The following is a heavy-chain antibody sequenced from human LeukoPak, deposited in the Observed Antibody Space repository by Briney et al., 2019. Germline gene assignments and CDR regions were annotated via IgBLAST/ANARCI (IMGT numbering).Heavy chain of an antibody. D-gene: IGHD2-8*01. CDR3: AKDDDVLIWVSAFDI. J-gene: IGHJ3*02. Sequence: GGSLRLSCAASGFTFSSYAMSWVRQAPGQGLEWVSAISGSGGSTYYADSVKGRFTISRDNSKNTLYLQMNSLRAEDTAVYYCAKDDDVLIWVSAFDIWGQGTMVTVSS. V-gene: IGHV3-23*01. CDR2: ISGSGGST. CDR1: GFTFSSYA.